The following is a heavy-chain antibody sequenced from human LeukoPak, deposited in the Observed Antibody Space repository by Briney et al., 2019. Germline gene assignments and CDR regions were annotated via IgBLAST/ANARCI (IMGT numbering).Heavy chain of an antibody. J-gene: IGHJ4*02. D-gene: IGHD3-10*01. Sequence: PSETLSLTCTVSGGSISSSSYYWGWIRQPPGKGLEWIGSIYHSGSTYYNPSLKSRVTISVDTSKNQFSLKLSSVTAADTAVYYCARSEGYYYGSGSYQIYYFDYWGQGTLVTVSS. V-gene: IGHV4-39*07. CDR1: GGSISSSSYY. CDR3: ARSEGYYYGSGSYQIYYFDY. CDR2: IYHSGST.